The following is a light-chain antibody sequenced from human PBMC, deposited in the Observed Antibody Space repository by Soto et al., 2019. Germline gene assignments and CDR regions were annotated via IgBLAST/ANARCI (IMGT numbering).Light chain of an antibody. CDR3: QQYHNWPPWT. CDR1: QNIIMN. CDR2: GSF. J-gene: IGKJ1*01. Sequence: EIQMTQSPDTLSVSLGDRATLSCRASQNIIMNMAWDQQKPGQPPRLLFFGSFTKAAGCPARFSASGAGTEFTLTIDSLQSEDFAVYFCQQYHNWPPWTFGQGTRVEIK. V-gene: IGKV3-15*01.